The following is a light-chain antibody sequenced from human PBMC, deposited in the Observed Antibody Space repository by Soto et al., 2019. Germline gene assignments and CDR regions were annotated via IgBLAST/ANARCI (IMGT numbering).Light chain of an antibody. Sequence: DIVMSQSPLYLPVTPGEPASISCRSSQSLLDSNGYIFLDWYLQKPGQPPKLLINWASTRESGVPDRFSGSGSGTDFTLTINSLQAEDLAVYYCQQYDISPLTFGGGTKVDIK. V-gene: IGKV2-28*01. CDR2: WAS. J-gene: IGKJ4*02. CDR3: QQYDISPLT. CDR1: QSLLDSNGYIF.